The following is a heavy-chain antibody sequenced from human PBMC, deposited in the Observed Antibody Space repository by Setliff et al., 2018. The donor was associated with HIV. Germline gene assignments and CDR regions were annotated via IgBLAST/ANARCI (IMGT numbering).Heavy chain of an antibody. CDR2: IITVLDIT. Sequence: SVKVSCKASGGTFSSYAINWVRQAPGQGLEWMGQIITVLDITDYAQKFQGRVTITADESTSTMYMELSSLRFDDTAVYYCAGPRGDEAFDIWGQGTMVTVSS. V-gene: IGHV1-69*10. CDR1: GGTFSSYA. CDR3: AGPRGDEAFDI. D-gene: IGHD3-10*01. J-gene: IGHJ3*02.